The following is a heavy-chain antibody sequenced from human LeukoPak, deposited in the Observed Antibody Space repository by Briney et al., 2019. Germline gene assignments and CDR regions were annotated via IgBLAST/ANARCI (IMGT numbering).Heavy chain of an antibody. Sequence: PGGSLRLSCAASGFTFSSYGMHWVRKAPGKGLEWVAVISYDGSNKYYADSVKGRFTISRDNSKNTLYLQMNSLRAEDTAVYYCAKSHGSGLYYFDYWGQGTLVTVSS. CDR1: GFTFSSYG. CDR3: AKSHGSGLYYFDY. D-gene: IGHD2-15*01. V-gene: IGHV3-30*18. CDR2: ISYDGSNK. J-gene: IGHJ4*02.